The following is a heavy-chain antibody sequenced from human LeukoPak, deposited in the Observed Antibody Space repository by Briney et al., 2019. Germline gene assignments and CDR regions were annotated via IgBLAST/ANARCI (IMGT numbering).Heavy chain of an antibody. CDR2: IRSKAYGGTT. CDR3: TRLRYLEYYYYYGMDV. CDR1: GFTFGDYA. D-gene: IGHD3-3*01. J-gene: IGHJ6*02. V-gene: IGHV3-49*04. Sequence: HTGGSLRLSCTASGFTFGDYAMSWVRQAPGKGLEWVGFIRSKAYGGTTEYAASVKGRFTISRDDSKSIAYLQMNSLKTEDTAVYYCTRLRYLEYYYYYGMDVWGQGTTVTVSS.